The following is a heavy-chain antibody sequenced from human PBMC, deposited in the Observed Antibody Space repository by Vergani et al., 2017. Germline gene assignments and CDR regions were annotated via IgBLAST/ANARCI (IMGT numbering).Heavy chain of an antibody. Sequence: QLQLQESGPGLVKPSETLSLTCTVSGGSISSYYWSWIRQPPGKGLEWIGYIYYSGSTNYNPSLKSRVTISVDTSKNQFSLKLSSVTAADTAVYYCARGYDFWSGYYYYYMDVWGKGTTVTVSS. CDR1: GGSISSYY. CDR2: IYYSGST. CDR3: ARGYDFWSGYYYYYMDV. V-gene: IGHV4-59*01. D-gene: IGHD3-3*01. J-gene: IGHJ6*03.